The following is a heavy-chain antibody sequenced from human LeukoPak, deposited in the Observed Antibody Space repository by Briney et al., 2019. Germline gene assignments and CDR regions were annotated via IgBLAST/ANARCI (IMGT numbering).Heavy chain of an antibody. Sequence: PSETLSLTCTVSGGSISSYYWSWIRQPPGKGLEWIGYIYYSGSTNYNPSLKSRVTLSVDTSKNQFSLKLSSVTAADTAVYYCARYEYSSGWYAFDYWGQGTLVTVSS. J-gene: IGHJ4*02. CDR1: GGSISSYY. D-gene: IGHD6-19*01. V-gene: IGHV4-59*01. CDR3: ARYEYSSGWYAFDY. CDR2: IYYSGST.